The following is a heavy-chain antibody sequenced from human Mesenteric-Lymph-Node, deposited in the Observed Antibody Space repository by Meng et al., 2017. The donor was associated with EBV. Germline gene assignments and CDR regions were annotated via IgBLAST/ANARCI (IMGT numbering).Heavy chain of an antibody. CDR2: IYYSGNT. J-gene: IGHJ4*01. D-gene: IGHD6-19*01. CDR3: TRDHSNSGWFPY. CDR1: GDSISSPSYY. Sequence: QRHLQESGPGLVKPSETLSLTCTVSGDSISSPSYYWGWIRQSPGKGLEWIGSIYYSGNTYYNPSLKSRVTISVDTSKNQFSLKLSSVTAADTAVYYCTRDHSNSGWFPYWGQGTLVTVSS. V-gene: IGHV4-39*07.